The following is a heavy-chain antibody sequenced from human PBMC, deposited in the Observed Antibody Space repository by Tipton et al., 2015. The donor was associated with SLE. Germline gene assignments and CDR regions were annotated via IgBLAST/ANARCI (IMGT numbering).Heavy chain of an antibody. CDR3: ARHDTNYGRNWFDP. CDR1: GGSINSDTYY. CDR2: ITNNGNT. D-gene: IGHD2-8*01. Sequence: TLSLTCTVSGGSINSDTYYWDWIRQPPGKGPEWIGRITNNGNTYYIPSLQSRVTMSVDTSKNHFSLKLSSVTAADTAVYYCARHDTNYGRNWFDPWGQGTLVTVSS. V-gene: IGHV4-39*01. J-gene: IGHJ5*02.